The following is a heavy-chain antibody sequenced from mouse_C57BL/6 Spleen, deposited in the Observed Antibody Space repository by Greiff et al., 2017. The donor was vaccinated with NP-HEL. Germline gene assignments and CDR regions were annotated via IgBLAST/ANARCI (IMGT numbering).Heavy chain of an antibody. CDR1: GYTFTSYW. Sequence: QVQLQQPGAELVMPGASVKLSCKASGYTFTSYWMHWVKQRPGQGLEWIGEIDPSDSYTNYNQKFKGKSTLTVDKSSSTAYMQLSSLTSEDSAVYYCALGRFADWGQGTLVTVSA. J-gene: IGHJ3*01. CDR3: ALGRFAD. V-gene: IGHV1-69*01. CDR2: IDPSDSYT. D-gene: IGHD4-1*01.